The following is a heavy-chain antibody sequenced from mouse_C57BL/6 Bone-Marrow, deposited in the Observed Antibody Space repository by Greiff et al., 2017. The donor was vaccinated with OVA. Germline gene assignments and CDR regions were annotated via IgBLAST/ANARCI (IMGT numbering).Heavy chain of an antibody. J-gene: IGHJ2*01. CDR1: GYSFTGYY. D-gene: IGHD2-4*01. CDR3: ARSPYDYDVDY. CDR2: INPSTGGT. V-gene: IGHV1-42*01. Sequence: VQLKQSGPELVKPGASVKISCKASGYSFTGYYMNWVKQSPEKSLEWIGEINPSTGGTTYNQKFKAKATLTVDKSSSTAYMQLKSLTSEDSAVYYCARSPYDYDVDYWGQGTTLTVSS.